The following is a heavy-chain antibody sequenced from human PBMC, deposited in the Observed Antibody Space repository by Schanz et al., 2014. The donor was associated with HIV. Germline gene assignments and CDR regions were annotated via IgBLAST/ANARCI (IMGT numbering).Heavy chain of an antibody. V-gene: IGHV3-21*02. CDR1: GFTFSDYR. CDR3: ARVFGRTYGLPDY. D-gene: IGHD3-10*01. Sequence: MQLVESGGGVVQPGRSLRLSCAASGFTFSDYRMHWVRQAPGKGLEWVSSISSSSTYIYYADSVKGRFTISRDNAKNSLYLQMNSLRAEDTAVYYCARVFGRTYGLPDYWGQGTLVTVSS. J-gene: IGHJ4*02. CDR2: ISSSSTYI.